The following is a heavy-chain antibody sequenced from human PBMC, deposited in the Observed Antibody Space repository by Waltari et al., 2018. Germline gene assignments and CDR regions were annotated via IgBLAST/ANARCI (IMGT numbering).Heavy chain of an antibody. CDR3: ARERNYYYFDY. D-gene: IGHD3-10*01. Sequence: EVQLVESGGGLVQPGGSLRLSCAASGFTFTTYTIHWVRQAPGKGLEYVSAITGSGGTTDYANFVKGRFTISRDNSKNTVYLQMDSLRAEDMAVYYCARERNYYYFDYWGQGTLVTVSS. CDR2: ITGSGGTT. V-gene: IGHV3-64*01. J-gene: IGHJ4*02. CDR1: GFTFTTYT.